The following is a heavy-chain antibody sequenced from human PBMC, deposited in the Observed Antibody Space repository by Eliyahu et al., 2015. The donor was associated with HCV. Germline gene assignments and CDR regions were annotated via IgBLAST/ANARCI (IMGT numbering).Heavy chain of an antibody. CDR3: ARGAHMESRPRSTMGRFSVLDV. J-gene: IGHJ6*02. V-gene: IGHV3-30*19. Sequence: QLQLVESGGDVVQPGXSLXLSCEASEFTFXNXGMHWVRQAPGKGLEWVALIWHDESRRHFADSVKGRFTISRDNSKNTMFLQMNSLRVEDTAVYYCARGAHMESRPRSTMGRFSVLDVWGRGTTVTVSS. CDR2: IWHDESRR. D-gene: IGHD6-6*01. CDR1: EFTFXNXG.